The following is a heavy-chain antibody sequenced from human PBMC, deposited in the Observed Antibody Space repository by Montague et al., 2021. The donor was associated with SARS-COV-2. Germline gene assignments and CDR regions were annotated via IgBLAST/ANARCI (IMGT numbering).Heavy chain of an antibody. J-gene: IGHJ4*02. CDR2: IYYSGST. V-gene: IGHV4-59*13. Sequence: SETLSLTCTVSGGSISSYYWNWIRQPPGKGLEWIGNIYYSGSTNYNPTLKSQVTISVDTSKTQFSLKLSSVTAADTAVYYCARGFDYWGQGTLVTVSS. CDR1: GGSISSYY. CDR3: ARGFDY.